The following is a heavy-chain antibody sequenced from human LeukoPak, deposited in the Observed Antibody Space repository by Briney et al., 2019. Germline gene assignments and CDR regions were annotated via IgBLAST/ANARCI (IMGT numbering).Heavy chain of an antibody. D-gene: IGHD6-6*01. V-gene: IGHV4-59*01. J-gene: IGHJ4*02. CDR1: GGSISSYY. Sequence: SETLSLTYTVSGGSISSYYWSWIRQPPGKGLEWIGYIYYSGSTNYNPSLKSRVTISVDTSKNQFSLKLSSVTAADTAVYYCAREIAARPDYFDYWGQGTLVTVSS. CDR2: IYYSGST. CDR3: AREIAARPDYFDY.